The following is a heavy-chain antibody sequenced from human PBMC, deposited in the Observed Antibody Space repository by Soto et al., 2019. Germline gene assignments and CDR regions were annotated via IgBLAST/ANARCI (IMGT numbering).Heavy chain of an antibody. J-gene: IGHJ6*02. CDR1: GLSFTNAW. CDR2: IKSKTDGGTT. CDR3: CTDIGIYGLDV. D-gene: IGHD3-10*01. Sequence: PGGSLRLSCAASGLSFTNAWMTWVRQAPGKGLEWVGRIKSKTDGGTTDYAAPVKGRFTISRDDSQNTLYLQMNSLKTEDTALYYCCTDIGIYGLDVWGQGTMVTVSS. V-gene: IGHV3-15*01.